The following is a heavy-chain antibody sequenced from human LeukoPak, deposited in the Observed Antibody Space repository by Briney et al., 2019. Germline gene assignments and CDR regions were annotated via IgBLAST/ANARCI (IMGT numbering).Heavy chain of an antibody. V-gene: IGHV3-30-3*01. J-gene: IGHJ4*02. Sequence: RSLRLSCAASGFTFSSYAMHWVRQAPGKGLEWVAVISYDGSNKYYADSVKGRFTISRDNSKNTLYLQMNSLRAEDTAVYYCAREWGLADWGQGTLVTVSS. CDR1: GFTFSSYA. CDR2: ISYDGSNK. CDR3: AREWGLAD. D-gene: IGHD3-16*01.